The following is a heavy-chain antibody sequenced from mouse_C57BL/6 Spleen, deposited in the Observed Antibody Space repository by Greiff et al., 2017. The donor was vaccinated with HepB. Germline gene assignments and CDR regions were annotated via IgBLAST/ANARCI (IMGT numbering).Heavy chain of an antibody. D-gene: IGHD2-4*01. V-gene: IGHV1-19*01. J-gene: IGHJ2*01. CDR2: INPYNGGT. CDR3: ARGDLYDYDEGFDY. CDR1: GYTFTDYY. Sequence: VQLQQSGPVLVKPGASVKMSCKASGYTFTDYYMNWVKQSHGKSLEWIGVINPYNGGTSYNQKFKGKATLTVDKSSSTAYMALNSLTSEDSAVYYCARGDLYDYDEGFDYWGQGTTLTVSS.